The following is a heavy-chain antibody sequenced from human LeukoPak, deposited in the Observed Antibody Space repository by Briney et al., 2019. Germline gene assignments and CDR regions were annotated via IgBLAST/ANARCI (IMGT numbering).Heavy chain of an antibody. Sequence: PGGSLRLSCSASGFTFSRYSMNWVRQAPGKGLEWVSSISSSSSYIYYADSVKGRFTISRGNAKNSLYLQMNSLRAEDTAVYYCARPLSGYCSSNSCFRKSHAFDIWGQGTMVTVSS. CDR2: ISSSSSYI. CDR1: GFTFSRYS. J-gene: IGHJ3*02. CDR3: ARPLSGYCSSNSCFRKSHAFDI. D-gene: IGHD2-2*01. V-gene: IGHV3-21*01.